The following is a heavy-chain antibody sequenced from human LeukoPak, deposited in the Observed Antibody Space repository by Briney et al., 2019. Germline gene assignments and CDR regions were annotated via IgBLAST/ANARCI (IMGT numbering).Heavy chain of an antibody. V-gene: IGHV1-69*13. CDR1: GGSFITTT. Sequence: SVKVSCKASGGSFITTTINWVRQAPGQGLEWMGGITPIFRTPNYARKFQGRVTITAVESMSTAYMELSSLRSGDTAVYYCARGWLAETTVVTPYNYWGQGTLVTVSS. CDR2: ITPIFRTP. CDR3: ARGWLAETTVVTPYNY. D-gene: IGHD2-21*02. J-gene: IGHJ4*02.